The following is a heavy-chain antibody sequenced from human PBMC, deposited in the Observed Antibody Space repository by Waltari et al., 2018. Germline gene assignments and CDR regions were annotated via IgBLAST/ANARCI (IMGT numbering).Heavy chain of an antibody. CDR3: ARVARKTYSSPVPGRDYYYGMDV. Sequence: EEQLVESGGGLIQPGESLRVSCAVSGFPFSRYWMNWVRQAPGKGLVWGARINSDGSDTSYADSVKGRFTISRDNAKNTVYLQMKSLRAEDTAVYYCARVARKTYSSPVPGRDYYYGMDVWGLGTTVTVSS. V-gene: IGHV3-74*01. D-gene: IGHD6-13*01. J-gene: IGHJ6*02. CDR2: INSDGSDT. CDR1: GFPFSRYW.